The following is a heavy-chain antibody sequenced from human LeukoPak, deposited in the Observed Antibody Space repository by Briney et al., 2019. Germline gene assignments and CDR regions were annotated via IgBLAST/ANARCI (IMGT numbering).Heavy chain of an antibody. V-gene: IGHV6-1*01. CDR3: AREGGYDYGDYGHWFDP. CDR2: TYYRSKWYN. CDR1: GDSVSSNGAA. Sequence: SQTLSLTCVISGDSVSSNGAAWNWIRQSPSRGLEWLGRTYYRSKWYNDYAVSVKSRITNNPDTSKNQFSLQLNSVTPEDTAVYYCAREGGYDYGDYGHWFDPWGQGTLVTVSS. D-gene: IGHD4-17*01. J-gene: IGHJ5*02.